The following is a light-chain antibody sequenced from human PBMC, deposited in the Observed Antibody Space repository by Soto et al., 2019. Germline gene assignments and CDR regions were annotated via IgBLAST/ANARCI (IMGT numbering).Light chain of an antibody. V-gene: IGLV1-47*01. CDR3: ATWGDSLSGVL. Sequence: QLVLTQPPSTSGTPGQRVTISCSGSSSNIGSNYVYWYQQLPGTAPKLLIYRNNQRPSGVPDRFSGSKSGTSASLAISGLRSEDEADYYCATWGDSLSGVLFGGGTKLTVL. CDR2: RNN. CDR1: SSNIGSNY. J-gene: IGLJ3*02.